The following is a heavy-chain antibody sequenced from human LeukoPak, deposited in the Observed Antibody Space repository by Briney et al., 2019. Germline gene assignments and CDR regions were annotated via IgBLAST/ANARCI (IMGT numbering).Heavy chain of an antibody. D-gene: IGHD1-7*01. CDR2: IWYDGSNK. J-gene: IGHJ4*02. CDR3: AKDLRTGTTHDFDY. Sequence: HPGRSLRLSCAASGFTFSSYGMHWVRQAPGKGLEWVAVIWYDGSNKYYADSVKGRFTISRDNSKNTLYLQMNSLRAEDTAVYYCAKDLRTGTTHDFDYWGQGTLVTVSS. V-gene: IGHV3-33*06. CDR1: GFTFSSYG.